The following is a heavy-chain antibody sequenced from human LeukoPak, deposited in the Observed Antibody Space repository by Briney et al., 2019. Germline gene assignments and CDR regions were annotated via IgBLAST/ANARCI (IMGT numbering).Heavy chain of an antibody. D-gene: IGHD3-16*02. CDR1: GDSISSYY. J-gene: IGHJ6*02. CDR2: WST. Sequence: PSETLSLTCTVSGDSISSYYWSWIRQPAGKGLEWIGRWSTNYNPSLKSRVTMSVDTSKNQFSLKLSSVTAADTAVYYCARDGKVITFGGVIAPRYYYYGMDVWGQGTTVTVSS. CDR3: ARDGKVITFGGVIAPRYYYYGMDV. V-gene: IGHV4-4*07.